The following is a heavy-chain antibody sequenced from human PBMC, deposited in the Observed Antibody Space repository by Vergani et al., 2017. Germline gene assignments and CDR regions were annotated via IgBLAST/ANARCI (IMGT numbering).Heavy chain of an antibody. D-gene: IGHD1/OR15-1a*01. CDR3: ARKQKTAPGWAFDI. Sequence: QVQLVQSGAEVKKPGSSVKVSCKASGGTFSSYAISWVRKAPGQGLEWMGGIIPIFGTANYAQKFQGRVTITADESTSTAYMELRSLRSEDTAVYYGARKQKTAPGWAFDIWSQGTMVTVSS. V-gene: IGHV1-69*01. CDR2: IIPIFGTA. CDR1: GGTFSSYA. J-gene: IGHJ3*02.